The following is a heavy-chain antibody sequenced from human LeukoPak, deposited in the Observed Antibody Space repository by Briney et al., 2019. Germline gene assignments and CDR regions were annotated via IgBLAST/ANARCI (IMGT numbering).Heavy chain of an antibody. D-gene: IGHD6-13*01. V-gene: IGHV1-2*02. CDR2: INPNSGGT. CDR3: ARVVNRIAAVFDY. CDR1: GYTFTGYY. J-gene: IGHJ4*02. Sequence: GASVKVSCKASGYTFTGYYMHWVRQAPGQGLEWMGWINPNSGGTNYAQKFQGRVTTTRDTSISTAYMELSRLRSDDTDVYYCARVVNRIAAVFDYWGQGTLVTVSS.